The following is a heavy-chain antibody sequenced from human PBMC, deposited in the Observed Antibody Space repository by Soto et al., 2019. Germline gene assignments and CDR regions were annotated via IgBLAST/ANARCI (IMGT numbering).Heavy chain of an antibody. D-gene: IGHD1-7*01. Sequence: SETLSLTCIVSGGSISSGGYYWSWIRQHPGKGLEWIGYIYYSGSTYYNPSLKSRVTISVDRSKNQFSLKLSSVTAADTAVYYCARTESGTFDPWGQGTLVTVSS. CDR1: GGSISSGGYY. J-gene: IGHJ5*02. CDR3: ARTESGTFDP. CDR2: IYYSGST. V-gene: IGHV4-31*03.